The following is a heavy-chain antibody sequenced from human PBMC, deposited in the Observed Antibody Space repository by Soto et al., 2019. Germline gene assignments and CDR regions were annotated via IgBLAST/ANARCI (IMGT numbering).Heavy chain of an antibody. CDR3: ARVGLGGSYYGYFDY. CDR2: MIPIFGTA. CDR1: GGTFSSYA. V-gene: IGHV1-69*13. Sequence: SVKVSCKASGGTFSSYAISWVRQAPGQGLEWMGGMIPIFGTANYAQKFQGRVTITADESTSTAYMELSSLRSEDTAVYYCARVGLGGSYYGYFDYWGQGTLVTVSS. D-gene: IGHD1-26*01. J-gene: IGHJ4*02.